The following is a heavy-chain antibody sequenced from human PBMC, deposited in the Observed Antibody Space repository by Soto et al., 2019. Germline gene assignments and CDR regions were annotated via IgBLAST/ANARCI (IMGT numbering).Heavy chain of an antibody. Sequence: ASVKVSCKASGYTFTGYYMHWVRQAPGQGLEWMGWINPNSGGTNYAQKFQGRVTMTRDTSISTAYMELSRLRSDDTAVYYCASLWAHWARTYNWFDPWGQGTLVTVSS. J-gene: IGHJ5*02. V-gene: IGHV1-2*02. D-gene: IGHD2-21*01. CDR3: ASLWAHWARTYNWFDP. CDR2: INPNSGGT. CDR1: GYTFTGYY.